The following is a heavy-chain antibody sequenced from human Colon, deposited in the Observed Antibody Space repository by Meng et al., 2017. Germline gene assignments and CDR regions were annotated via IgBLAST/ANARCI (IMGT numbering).Heavy chain of an antibody. Sequence: QAPLQQWGAGMLTPSQPLSLPCPVYGGSFSGYYWSWIRQPPGKGLEWIGEINHSGSTNYNPSLKSRVTISVDTSKNQFSLKLSSVTAADTAVYYCARGLFDYWGQGTLVTVSS. CDR3: ARGLFDY. CDR1: GGSFSGYY. V-gene: IGHV4-34*01. J-gene: IGHJ4*02. CDR2: INHSGST.